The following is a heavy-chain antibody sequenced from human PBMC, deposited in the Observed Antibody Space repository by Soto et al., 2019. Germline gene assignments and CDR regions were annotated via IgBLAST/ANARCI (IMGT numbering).Heavy chain of an antibody. Sequence: ASLKVSCEGSGYSFTSYDIKWVRQATGQGLEWMGWMNPNSGNTGYAQKFQGRVTMTRNTSISTAYMELSSLRSEDTAVYYCAGQRGYSYGVYGMDVWGQGSTFTVS. CDR1: GYSFTSYD. CDR2: MNPNSGNT. CDR3: AGQRGYSYGVYGMDV. D-gene: IGHD5-18*01. J-gene: IGHJ6*01. V-gene: IGHV1-8*01.